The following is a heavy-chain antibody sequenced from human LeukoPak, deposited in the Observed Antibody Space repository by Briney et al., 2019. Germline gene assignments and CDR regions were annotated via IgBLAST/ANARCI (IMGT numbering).Heavy chain of an antibody. Sequence: SETPSLTCTVSGGSISSSSYYWGWIRQPPGKGLGWIGSIYYSGSTYYNPSLKSRVTISVDTSKNQFSLKLSSVTAADTAVYYCARRSSGVDYWGQGTLVTVSS. J-gene: IGHJ4*02. CDR3: ARRSSGVDY. CDR2: IYYSGST. V-gene: IGHV4-39*01. CDR1: GGSISSSSYY. D-gene: IGHD6-19*01.